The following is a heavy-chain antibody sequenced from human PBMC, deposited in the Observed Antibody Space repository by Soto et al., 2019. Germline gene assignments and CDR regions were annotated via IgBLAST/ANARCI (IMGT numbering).Heavy chain of an antibody. CDR2: ISAYNGNT. J-gene: IGHJ5*02. V-gene: IGHV1-18*01. D-gene: IGHD2-2*01. CDR1: GYTFTSYG. Sequence: ASVKVSCTASGYTFTSYGISWVRQAPGQGLEWMGWISAYNGNTNYAQKLQGRVTMTTDTSTSTAYMELRSLRSDDTAVYYCARVYCSSTSCYGWFDPWGQGTLVTVSS. CDR3: ARVYCSSTSCYGWFDP.